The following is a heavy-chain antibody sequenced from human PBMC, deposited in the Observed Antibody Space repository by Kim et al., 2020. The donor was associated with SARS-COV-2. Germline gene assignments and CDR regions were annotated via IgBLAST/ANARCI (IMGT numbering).Heavy chain of an antibody. CDR2: INHSGST. CDR3: ARGPLSRLYSSGYYGKDY. D-gene: IGHD3-22*01. J-gene: IGHJ4*02. CDR1: GGSFSGYY. V-gene: IGHV4-34*01. Sequence: SETLSLTCAVYGGSFSGYYWSWIRQPPGKGLEWIGEINHSGSTNYNPSLKSRVTISVDTSKNQFSLKLSSVTAADTAVYYCARGPLSRLYSSGYYGKDYWGQGTLVTVSS.